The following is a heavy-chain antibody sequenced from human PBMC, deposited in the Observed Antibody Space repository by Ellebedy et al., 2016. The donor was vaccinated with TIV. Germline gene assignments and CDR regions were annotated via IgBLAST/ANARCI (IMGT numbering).Heavy chain of an antibody. V-gene: IGHV4-59*08. CDR3: ARTSYYDSSGYPLFDY. CDR1: GGSISSYY. D-gene: IGHD3-22*01. J-gene: IGHJ4*02. CDR2: IHDSEYT. Sequence: MPSETLSLTCTVSGGSISSYYWSWIRQPPGKGLEWIGYIHDSEYTNYNPSLKSRVTMSVDSSRNQFSLKLSSVTAADTAVFYCARTSYYDSSGYPLFDYWGQGTLVTVSS.